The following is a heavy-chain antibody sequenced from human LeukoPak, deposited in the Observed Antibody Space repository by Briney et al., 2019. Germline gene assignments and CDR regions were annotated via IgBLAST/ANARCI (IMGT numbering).Heavy chain of an antibody. J-gene: IGHJ5*02. CDR1: GFTFGDYA. D-gene: IGHD3-16*01. Sequence: GGSLRLSCTASGFTFGDYAMSWFRQAPGKGLEWVGFIRSKAYGGTTEYAASVKGRFTISRDDSKSIAYLQMNSLKTEDTAVYYCTRAPVGVRNWFDPWGQGTLVTVSS. V-gene: IGHV3-49*03. CDR2: IRSKAYGGTT. CDR3: TRAPVGVRNWFDP.